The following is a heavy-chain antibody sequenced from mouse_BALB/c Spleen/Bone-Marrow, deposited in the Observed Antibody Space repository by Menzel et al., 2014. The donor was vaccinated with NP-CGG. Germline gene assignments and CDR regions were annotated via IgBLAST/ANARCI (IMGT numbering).Heavy chain of an antibody. CDR1: GYKFTDYE. V-gene: IGHV1-15*01. D-gene: IGHD4-1*01. J-gene: IGHJ3*01. Sequence: QVQLKESGAELVRPGASVKPSCTAFGYKFTDYELHWVKQTPVHGLEWTGAIHPGSGGTAYNQKFKGKATLTADKSSSAAFMEISRMTAEDSAVYYCTGGWDGLDYWGQGTMVTVSA. CDR3: TGGWDGLDY. CDR2: IHPGSGGT.